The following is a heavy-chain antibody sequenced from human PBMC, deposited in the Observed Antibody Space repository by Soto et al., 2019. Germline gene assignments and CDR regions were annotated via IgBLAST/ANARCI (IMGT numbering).Heavy chain of an antibody. CDR1: GFTFSHYW. V-gene: IGHV3-7*01. Sequence: EVQLVESGGDLVQPGGSLRLSCAVSGFTFSHYWMTWVRQAPGKGLEWVANIKEDGSEKNYVDSVKGRFTISRDNAKSSLYLQMNSLRAEDTAVYYCAGSGREFDYWGQGTLVIVSS. CDR2: IKEDGSEK. J-gene: IGHJ4*02. D-gene: IGHD2-15*01. CDR3: AGSGREFDY.